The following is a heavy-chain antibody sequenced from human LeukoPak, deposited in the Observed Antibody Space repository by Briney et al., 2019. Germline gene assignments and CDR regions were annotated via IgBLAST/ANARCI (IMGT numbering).Heavy chain of an antibody. CDR1: GGSFSGYY. V-gene: IGHV4-34*01. CDR3: ARGPSSSWYFYYYYYYMDV. J-gene: IGHJ6*03. CDR2: INHSGST. Sequence: PSETLSLTCAVYGGSFSGYYWSWIRQPPGKGLEWIGEINHSGSTNYNPSLKSRVTISVDTSKNQFSLKLSSVTAADTAVYYCARGPSSSWYFYYYYYYMDVWGKGTTVTVSS. D-gene: IGHD6-13*01.